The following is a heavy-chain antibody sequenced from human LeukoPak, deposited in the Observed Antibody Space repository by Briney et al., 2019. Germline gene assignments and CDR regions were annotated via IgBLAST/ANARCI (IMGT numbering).Heavy chain of an antibody. CDR2: IYHSGST. J-gene: IGHJ6*02. CDR3: ARDPHSEGYGMDV. D-gene: IGHD6-13*01. V-gene: IGHV4-38-2*02. Sequence: SETLSLTCTVSGYSISSGYYWGWIRQPPGKGLEWIGSIYHSGSTYYNPSLKSRVTISVDTSKNQFSLKLSSVTAADTAVYYCARDPHSEGYGMDVWGQGTTVTVSS. CDR1: GYSISSGYY.